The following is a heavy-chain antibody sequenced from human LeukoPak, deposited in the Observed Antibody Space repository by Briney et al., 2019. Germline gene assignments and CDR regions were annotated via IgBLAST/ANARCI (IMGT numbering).Heavy chain of an antibody. CDR1: GHTFTSYY. V-gene: IGHV1-46*01. J-gene: IGHJ4*02. Sequence: VASVKVSCKASGHTFTSYYMHWVRQAPGQGLEWMAIINPSVGNSSYAQKFQGRVTMTRDTSTSTVYMELSSLRSEDTAVYYCAREGHIAGLEYWGQGTLVTVSS. CDR2: INPSVGNS. CDR3: AREGHIAGLEY. D-gene: IGHD1-26*01.